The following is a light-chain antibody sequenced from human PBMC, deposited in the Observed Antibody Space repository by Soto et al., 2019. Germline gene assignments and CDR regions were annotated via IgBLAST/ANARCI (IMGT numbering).Light chain of an antibody. J-gene: IGKJ5*01. CDR3: QQRSYWPSIT. Sequence: EIVLTQSPATLSSSPGERATLSCRASQSVSSYLAWYQQKPGQAPRLLVYDASNRATGIPARFSGSGSGTDFTLTISSLEPEDFAVYYCQQRSYWPSITFGQGTRLEIK. V-gene: IGKV3-11*01. CDR2: DAS. CDR1: QSVSSY.